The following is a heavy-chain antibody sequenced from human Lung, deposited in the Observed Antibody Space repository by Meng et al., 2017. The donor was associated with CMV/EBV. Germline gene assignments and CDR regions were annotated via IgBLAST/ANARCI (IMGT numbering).Heavy chain of an antibody. D-gene: IGHD2-15*01. V-gene: IGHV3-30*02. J-gene: IGHJ6*02. CDR2: IQYDGSNK. CDR3: AKDREQWWWGYYGMDI. Sequence: GESXKISCEASGFAFNSYGMHWVRQAPGKGLAWVAFIQYDGSNKYYADSVKGRFTISRDNSKNTLYVQMNSLRAEDTAVYYCAKDREQWWWGYYGMDIWGQETTVTVSS. CDR1: GFAFNSYG.